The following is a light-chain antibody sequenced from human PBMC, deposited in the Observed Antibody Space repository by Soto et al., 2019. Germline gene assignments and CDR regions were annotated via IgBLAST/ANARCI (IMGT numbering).Light chain of an antibody. Sequence: QSALTQPASVSGSPGQSITISCTETSSDVGGYNYVSWYQQHPGKAPKLMIYEVTNRPSGVSNRFSGSKSGNTASLTISGLQAEDEADYYCSSYTSRSTLVFGTGTKLTVL. CDR2: EVT. CDR1: SSDVGGYNY. J-gene: IGLJ1*01. V-gene: IGLV2-14*01. CDR3: SSYTSRSTLV.